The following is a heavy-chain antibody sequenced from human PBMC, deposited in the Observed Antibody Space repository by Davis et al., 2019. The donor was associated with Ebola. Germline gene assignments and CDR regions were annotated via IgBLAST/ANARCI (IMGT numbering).Heavy chain of an antibody. CDR2: VYPGDSDT. D-gene: IGHD3-3*01. Sequence: GESLKISCKVSGYSFTTYWIGWVRQMPGKGLEWMGTVYPGDSDTRYSPSFQGHATISADKSTNTAYLHWSSLQVSDSAMYYCTRPYWSGGDDGGDYWGRGTLITVSS. V-gene: IGHV5-51*01. CDR3: TRPYWSGGDDGGDY. J-gene: IGHJ4*02. CDR1: GYSFTTYW.